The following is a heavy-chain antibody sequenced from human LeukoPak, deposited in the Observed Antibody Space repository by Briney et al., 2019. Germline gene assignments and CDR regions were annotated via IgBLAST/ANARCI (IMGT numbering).Heavy chain of an antibody. Sequence: GGSLRLSCVASGFTFHAHGMNWVRQAPGKGPEWVSGITGNGGSISYADSVKGRFAISRDNTKNSLYLQMTSLKVEDTALYYCVKDGSYIAFDIWGLGTMVTVSS. CDR2: ITGNGGSI. J-gene: IGHJ3*02. V-gene: IGHV3-20*04. D-gene: IGHD1-26*01. CDR1: GFTFHAHG. CDR3: VKDGSYIAFDI.